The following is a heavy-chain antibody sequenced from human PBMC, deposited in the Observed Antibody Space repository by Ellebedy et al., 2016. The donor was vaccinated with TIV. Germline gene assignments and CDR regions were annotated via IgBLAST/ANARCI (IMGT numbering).Heavy chain of an antibody. D-gene: IGHD1-26*01. CDR1: GGTFTSYD. V-gene: IGHV1-8*03. Sequence: ASVKVSCKASGGTFTSYDINWVRQATGQGLEWMGWMNPNSGNTGYAQKFQGRVTITRNTSISTAYMELSSLRSDDTAVYYCARVGSRLIDYWGQGTLVTVSS. CDR2: MNPNSGNT. J-gene: IGHJ4*02. CDR3: ARVGSRLIDY.